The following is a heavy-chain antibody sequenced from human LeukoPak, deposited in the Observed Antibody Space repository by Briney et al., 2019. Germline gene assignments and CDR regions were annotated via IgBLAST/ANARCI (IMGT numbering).Heavy chain of an antibody. CDR3: ARGGKYRRFDY. CDR1: GGSISSYY. V-gene: IGHV4-59*12. D-gene: IGHD2-2*02. J-gene: IGHJ4*02. Sequence: SETLSLTCTVSGGSISSYYWSWHRQPPGKGLEWIGYIYYSGSTNYNPSLKSRVTISVDTSKNQFSLKLSSVTAADTAVYYCARGGKYRRFDYWGQGTLVTVSS. CDR2: IYYSGST.